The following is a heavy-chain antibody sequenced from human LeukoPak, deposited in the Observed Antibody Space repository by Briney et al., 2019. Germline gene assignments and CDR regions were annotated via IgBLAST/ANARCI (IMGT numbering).Heavy chain of an antibody. J-gene: IGHJ4*02. CDR3: AKDDIPSIAAAGIPGLDY. Sequence: GGSLRLSCAASGFTFSSYGMHWVRQAPGKGLEWVAVISYDGSNKYYADSVKGRFTISRDNSKNTLYLQMNSLRAEDTAVYYCAKDDIPSIAAAGIPGLDYWGQGTLVTVSS. CDR1: GFTFSSYG. V-gene: IGHV3-30*18. D-gene: IGHD6-13*01. CDR2: ISYDGSNK.